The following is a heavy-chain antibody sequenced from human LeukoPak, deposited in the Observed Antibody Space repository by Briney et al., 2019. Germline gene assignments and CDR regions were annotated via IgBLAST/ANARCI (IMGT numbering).Heavy chain of an antibody. D-gene: IGHD3-22*01. Sequence: PSETLSLTCAVYGGSFSGYYWSWIRQPPGKGLEWIGEINHSGSTNYNPSLKSRVTISVDTSKNQFSLKLTSVTTADTAVYFCARSYDSRGYFYYGVDVWGQGTTVTVSS. CDR1: GGSFSGYY. J-gene: IGHJ6*02. V-gene: IGHV4-34*01. CDR3: ARSYDSRGYFYYGVDV. CDR2: INHSGST.